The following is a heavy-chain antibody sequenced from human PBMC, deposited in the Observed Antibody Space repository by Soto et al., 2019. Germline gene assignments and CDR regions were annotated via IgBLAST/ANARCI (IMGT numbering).Heavy chain of an antibody. CDR3: ARENSYYGSGTYYFYGMDV. J-gene: IGHJ6*02. CDR2: ISNHNGNT. D-gene: IGHD3-10*01. CDR1: GYIFTSYG. Sequence: QVQLVQSEAEVKKPGASVKVSCKTSGYIFTSYGISWVRQAPGQGLEWMGWISNHNGNTNYAQKLQDRVTMTTDTSTSTAYMELRSLRSDDTAVYYCARENSYYGSGTYYFYGMDVWGHGTTVTVSS. V-gene: IGHV1-18*01.